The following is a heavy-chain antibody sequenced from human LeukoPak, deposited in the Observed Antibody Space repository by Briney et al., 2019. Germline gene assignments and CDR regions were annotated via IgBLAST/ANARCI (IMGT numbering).Heavy chain of an antibody. V-gene: IGHV4-59*01. D-gene: IGHD2-15*01. J-gene: IGHJ3*02. CDR1: GGSISSYY. CDR3: ARANSGGVAFDI. Sequence: PSETLSLTCTVSGGSISSYYWSWIRQPPGKGLEWIGYIYYSGSTNYNPSLKSRVTISVDTSKNQFSLKLSSVTAADTAVYYCARANSGGVAFDIWGQGTMVTVSS. CDR2: IYYSGST.